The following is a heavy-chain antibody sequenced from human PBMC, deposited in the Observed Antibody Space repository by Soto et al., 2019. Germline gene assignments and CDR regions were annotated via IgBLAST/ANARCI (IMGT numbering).Heavy chain of an antibody. CDR3: ARAGPVYHPKGDYIDY. CDR1: GGSISSGGYY. V-gene: IGHV4-31*03. D-gene: IGHD2-2*02. CDR2: IYYSGST. J-gene: IGHJ4*02. Sequence: SETLSLTCTVSGGSISSGGYYWSWIRQHPGKGLEWIGYIYYSGSTYYNPSLKSRVTISVDTSKNQFSLKLSSVTAADTAVYYCARAGPVYHPKGDYIDYWGQGTLVTVSS.